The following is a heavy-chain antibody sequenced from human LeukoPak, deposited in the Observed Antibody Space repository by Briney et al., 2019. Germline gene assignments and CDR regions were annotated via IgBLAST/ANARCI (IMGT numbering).Heavy chain of an antibody. D-gene: IGHD7-27*01. CDR1: GYTFTDYY. V-gene: IGHV1-2*02. J-gene: IGHJ4*02. CDR2: INPNSGGT. CDR3: ARDYPGMITGVEKYFFDY. Sequence: ASVTVSCKASGYTFTDYYIHWVRQAPGQGLEWMGWINPNSGGTNYAQKFQGRVTMTRDTSISTAYMELSGLYSDDTAVYYCARDYPGMITGVEKYFFDYWGQGTLVTVSS.